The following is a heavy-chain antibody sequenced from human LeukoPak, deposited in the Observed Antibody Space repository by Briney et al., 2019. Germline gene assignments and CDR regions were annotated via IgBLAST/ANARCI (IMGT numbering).Heavy chain of an antibody. Sequence: GGSLRLSCAASGFTFSGSAMHWVRQASGKGLEWVGRIRSKANSYATAYAASVKGRFTISRDDSKNTAYLQMNSLKTEDTAVYYCTRGRNDYGGKTDYWGQGTLVTVSS. CDR2: IRSKANSYAT. CDR1: GFTFSGSA. V-gene: IGHV3-73*01. CDR3: TRGRNDYGGKTDY. D-gene: IGHD4-23*01. J-gene: IGHJ4*02.